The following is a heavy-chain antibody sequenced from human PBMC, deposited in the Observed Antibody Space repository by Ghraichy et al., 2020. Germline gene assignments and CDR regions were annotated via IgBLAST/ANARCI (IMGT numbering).Heavy chain of an antibody. J-gene: IGHJ4*02. Sequence: GESLNISCAASGFTFSSYAMSWVRQAPGKGLEWVSAISGSGGSTYYADSVKGRFTISRDNSKNTLYLQMNSLRAEDTAVYYCAKGWEAYYYGSGRPLFDYWGQGTLVTVSS. CDR2: ISGSGGST. D-gene: IGHD3-10*01. CDR1: GFTFSSYA. CDR3: AKGWEAYYYGSGRPLFDY. V-gene: IGHV3-23*01.